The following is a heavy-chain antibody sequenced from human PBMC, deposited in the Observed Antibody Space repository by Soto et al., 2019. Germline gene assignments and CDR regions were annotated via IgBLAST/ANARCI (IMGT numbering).Heavy chain of an antibody. CDR3: ARGPFYYDFWSGYFSGYYYYYGMDV. V-gene: IGHV3-30-3*01. D-gene: IGHD3-3*01. CDR2: ISYDGSNK. Sequence: PGGSLRLSCAASGFTFSSYAMHWVRQAPGKGLEWVAVISYDGSNKYYADSVKGRFTISRDNSKNTLYLQMNSLRAEDTAVYYCARGPFYYDFWSGYFSGYYYYYGMDVWGQGTTVTVS. J-gene: IGHJ6*02. CDR1: GFTFSSYA.